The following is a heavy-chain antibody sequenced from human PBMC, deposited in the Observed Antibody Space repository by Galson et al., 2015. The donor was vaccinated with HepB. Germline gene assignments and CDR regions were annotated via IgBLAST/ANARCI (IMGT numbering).Heavy chain of an antibody. Sequence: SLRLSCAASGFTFSTYAMHWVRQAPGKGLEWVAVMSYDGSNKYYADSVKGRFIISRDNSKNTLYLQMNSLRAEDTAVYYCAREGRHSSGSYYFYYYMDVWGKGTTVTVSS. CDR1: GFTFSTYA. D-gene: IGHD3-22*01. CDR2: MSYDGSNK. V-gene: IGHV3-30-3*01. J-gene: IGHJ6*03. CDR3: AREGRHSSGSYYFYYYMDV.